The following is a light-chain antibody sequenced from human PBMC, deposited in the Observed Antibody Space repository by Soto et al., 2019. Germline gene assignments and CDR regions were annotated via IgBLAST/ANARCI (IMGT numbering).Light chain of an antibody. CDR2: GAS. J-gene: IGKJ3*01. V-gene: IGKV3-20*01. Sequence: EIVLTQSPGTLSLSPGERATLSCRASQSVSSSYLAWYQQKPGQPPRLLIYGASSRATGIPDRFSGGGSGTDFTLSISGVEPEDFPEYNCQQCADSLFTFGPGTKVDI. CDR1: QSVSSSY. CDR3: QQCADSLFT.